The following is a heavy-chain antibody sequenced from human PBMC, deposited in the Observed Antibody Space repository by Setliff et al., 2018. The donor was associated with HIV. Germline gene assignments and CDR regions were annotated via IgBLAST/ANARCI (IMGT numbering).Heavy chain of an antibody. D-gene: IGHD3-10*01. V-gene: IGHV4-61*02. CDR3: ARGGLRVRGAIDSFDY. Sequence: SETLSLTCTVSGDSITSNSYYWSWIRQPAGKGLEWIGRIHSGGTTNSNPSLKSRVTLSVDTSKNQFSLKLNSVTAADTAVYYCARGGLRVRGAIDSFDYWGQGTLVTVSS. CDR1: GDSITSNSYY. CDR2: IHSGGTT. J-gene: IGHJ4*02.